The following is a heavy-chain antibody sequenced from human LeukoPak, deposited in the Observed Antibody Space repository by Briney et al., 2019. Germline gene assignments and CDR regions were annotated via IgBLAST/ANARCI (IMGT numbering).Heavy chain of an antibody. J-gene: IGHJ6*02. CDR2: FDPEDGET. CDR1: GYTLTELS. D-gene: IGHD3-10*01. CDR3: ATALTGSRYYGMDV. V-gene: IGHV1-24*01. Sequence: ASVKVSCKVSGYTLTELSMHWVRQAPGKGLEWMGGFDPEDGETIYAQKFQGRVTMTEDTSTDTAYMELSSLRSEDTAVYYCATALTGSRYYGMDVWGQGTTVTVSS.